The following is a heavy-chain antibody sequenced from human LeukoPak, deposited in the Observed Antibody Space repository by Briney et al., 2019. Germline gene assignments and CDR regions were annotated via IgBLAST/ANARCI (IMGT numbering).Heavy chain of an antibody. V-gene: IGHV3-48*04. CDR3: ASGGRAYDILTGYYTGFDY. CDR2: ISSSSSTI. D-gene: IGHD3-9*01. CDR1: GFTFSSYS. Sequence: GGSLRLSCAASGFTFSSYSMNWVRQAPGKGLEWVSYISSSSSTIYYADSVKGRFTISRDNAKNSLYMQMNSLRAEDTAVYYCASGGRAYDILTGYYTGFDYWGQGTLVTVSS. J-gene: IGHJ4*02.